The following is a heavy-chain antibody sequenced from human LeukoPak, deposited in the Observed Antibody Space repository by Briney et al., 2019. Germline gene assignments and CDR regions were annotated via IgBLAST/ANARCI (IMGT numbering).Heavy chain of an antibody. V-gene: IGHV3-23*01. J-gene: IGHJ4*02. CDR3: AKGHFASSSFFDV. Sequence: GESLRLSCAASKFNFAMSWVRQTAGKRLEWASAISGSGDSTFYADSVKGRFTISRDNSKNTLYLQMNSLRVEDTATYYCAKGHFASSSFFDVWGQGTLVTVSS. CDR1: KFNFA. D-gene: IGHD6-6*01. CDR2: ISGSGDST.